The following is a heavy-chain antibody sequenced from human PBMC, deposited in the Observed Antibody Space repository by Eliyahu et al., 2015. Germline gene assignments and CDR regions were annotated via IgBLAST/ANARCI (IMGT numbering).Heavy chain of an antibody. D-gene: IGHD1-7*01. J-gene: IGHJ4*02. CDR2: FYTSGTT. Sequence: QVQLQESGPGLVKPSETLSLTCTXXGXSXSSXHWDXIRQPAGKGLEWIGRFYTSGTTKYNPXXKSRVTMSVDTSKNHFSLKLSSVAAADTAVYYCAKGLSGTSALDYWGQGTLVTVSP. CDR1: GXSXSSXH. CDR3: AKGLSGTSALDY. V-gene: IGHV4-4*07.